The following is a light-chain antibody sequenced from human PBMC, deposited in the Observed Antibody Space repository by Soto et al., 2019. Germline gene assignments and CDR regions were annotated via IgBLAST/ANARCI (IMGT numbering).Light chain of an antibody. J-gene: IGKJ5*01. V-gene: IGKV3-11*01. Sequence: EVVLTPTPVTLSLSPGERATLSCRASQSFRGLLAWYQQKPGQAPRLLIYDAYNRATGIPPRFSGSGSGTDFTLTIISLEPEDAAAYYCQQRHAWPITFGQGTRLEI. CDR2: DAY. CDR1: QSFRGL. CDR3: QQRHAWPIT.